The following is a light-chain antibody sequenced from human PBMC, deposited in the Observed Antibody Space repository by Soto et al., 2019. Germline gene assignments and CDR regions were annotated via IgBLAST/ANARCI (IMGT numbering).Light chain of an antibody. CDR2: GNS. J-gene: IGLJ2*01. CDR3: QSYDSSLSGSV. Sequence: QSVLTQPPSVSGAPGQRVTISCTGSSSNIGAGYDVHWYQQLPGTAPKLPIYGNSNRPSGVPDRFSGSKSGTSASLAITGLQAEDEADYYCQSYDSSLSGSVFGGGTKLPVL. CDR1: SSNIGAGYD. V-gene: IGLV1-40*01.